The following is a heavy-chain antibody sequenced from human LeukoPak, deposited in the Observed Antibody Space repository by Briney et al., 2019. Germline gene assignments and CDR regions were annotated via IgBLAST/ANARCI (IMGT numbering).Heavy chain of an antibody. D-gene: IGHD6-13*01. Sequence: SETLSLTCTVSGGSISSGSYYWSWVRQPAGKGLEWIGRIYTSGSTNYNPSLKSRVTISVDTSKNQFSLKLSSVTAADTAVYYCARGLAAAAHDYWGQGTLVTVSS. CDR2: IYTSGST. V-gene: IGHV4-61*02. CDR1: GGSISSGSYY. J-gene: IGHJ4*02. CDR3: ARGLAAAAHDY.